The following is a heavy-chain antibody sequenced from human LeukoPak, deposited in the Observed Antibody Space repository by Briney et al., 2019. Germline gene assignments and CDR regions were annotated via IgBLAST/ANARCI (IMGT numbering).Heavy chain of an antibody. D-gene: IGHD6-19*01. Sequence: GSLRLSCAASGFTFRTYWMTWVRQAPGKGLEWVAIIKQDGSEKYYVDSVKGRFTISRDNAKNSLYLQMDSLRSEDTAVYHCAREHSSGWYDYWGQGTLVTVSS. CDR2: IKQDGSEK. CDR3: AREHSSGWYDY. V-gene: IGHV3-7*05. CDR1: GFTFRTYW. J-gene: IGHJ4*02.